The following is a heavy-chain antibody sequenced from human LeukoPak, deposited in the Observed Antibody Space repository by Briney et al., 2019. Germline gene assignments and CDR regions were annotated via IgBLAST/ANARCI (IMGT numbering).Heavy chain of an antibody. J-gene: IGHJ4*02. CDR1: GGSITSYY. CDR3: ARENGYRHDY. V-gene: IGHV4-59*01. Sequence: SETLSLTCTVSGGSITSYYWSRIRQPPGKGLEWIGSIYDSGSTNYNPSLKSRVTISVDTSKNQFSLKLSSVTAADTALYYCARENGYRHDYWGQGTLVTVSS. D-gene: IGHD5-18*01. CDR2: IYDSGST.